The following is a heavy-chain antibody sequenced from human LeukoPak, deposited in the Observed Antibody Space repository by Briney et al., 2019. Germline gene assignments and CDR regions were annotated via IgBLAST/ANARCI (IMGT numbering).Heavy chain of an antibody. V-gene: IGHV4-39*07. CDR1: GGSISSSSYY. Sequence: PSETLSLTCTVSGGSISSSSYYWGWIRQPPGKGLEWIGSIYYSGSTYYNPSLKSRVTISVDTSKNQFSLKLSSVTAADTAVYYCARVAATISGVVFDIWGQGTMVTVSS. D-gene: IGHD5-12*01. J-gene: IGHJ3*02. CDR3: ARVAATISGVVFDI. CDR2: IYYSGST.